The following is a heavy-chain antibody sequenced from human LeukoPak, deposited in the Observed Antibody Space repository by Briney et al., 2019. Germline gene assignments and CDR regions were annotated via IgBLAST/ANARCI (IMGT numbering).Heavy chain of an antibody. J-gene: IGHJ4*02. CDR2: ISAYNGNT. Sequence: ASVKVSCKASGYTFTSYGISWVRQAPGQGLEWMGWISAYNGNTNYAQKLQGRVTMTTDTSTSTAYMELRSLRSDDTAVYYCARELWNYYDSSGYYGAPGDYWGQGTLVTASS. V-gene: IGHV1-18*01. D-gene: IGHD3-22*01. CDR1: GYTFTSYG. CDR3: ARELWNYYDSSGYYGAPGDY.